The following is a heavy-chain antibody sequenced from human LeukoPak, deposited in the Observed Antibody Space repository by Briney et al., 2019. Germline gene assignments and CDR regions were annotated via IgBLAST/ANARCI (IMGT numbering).Heavy chain of an antibody. D-gene: IGHD7-27*01. CDR1: GFTFGNSA. J-gene: IGHJ4*02. CDR2: IAVGSGDI. V-gene: IGHV1-58*01. Sequence: SVQVSCKASGFTFGNSAVQWGRQARGQRLKSIGWIAVGSGDIKYAQKFQERVTITRDMSTSTAYLELSRLKSEDTAVYYCVGGAPNWGFDYWGLGTLVTISS. CDR3: VGGAPNWGFDY.